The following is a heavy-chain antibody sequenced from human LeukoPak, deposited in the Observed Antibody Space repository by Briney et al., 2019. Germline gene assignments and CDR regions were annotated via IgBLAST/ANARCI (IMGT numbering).Heavy chain of an antibody. V-gene: IGHV4-59*08. CDR3: ARRLYYYYGMDV. J-gene: IGHJ6*02. Sequence: PSETLSLTCTVSGGSISSYYWSWIRQPPGKRLEWIGYIYYSGSTNYNPSLKSRVTISVDTSKNQFSLKLSSVTAADTAVYYCARRLYYYYGMDVWGQGTTVTVSS. CDR2: IYYSGST. CDR1: GGSISSYY.